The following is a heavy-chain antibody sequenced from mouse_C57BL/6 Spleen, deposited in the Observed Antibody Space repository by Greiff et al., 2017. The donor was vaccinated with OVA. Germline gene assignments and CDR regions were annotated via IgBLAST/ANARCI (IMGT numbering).Heavy chain of an antibody. J-gene: IGHJ3*01. CDR3: TRYRVTTGSWFAY. Sequence: QVQLQQPGAELVRPGASVTLSCKASGYTFTDYEMHWVKQTPVHGLEWIGAIDPETGGPAYNQKFKGKAILTADKSSSTAYMALRSLTSEASAVYACTRYRVTTGSWFAYWGQGTLVTVSA. CDR2: IDPETGGP. CDR1: GYTFTDYE. D-gene: IGHD2-2*01. V-gene: IGHV1-15*01.